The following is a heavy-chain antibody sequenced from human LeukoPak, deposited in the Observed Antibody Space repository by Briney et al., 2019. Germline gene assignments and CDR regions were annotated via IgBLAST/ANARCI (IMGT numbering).Heavy chain of an antibody. D-gene: IGHD3-10*01. V-gene: IGHV1-2*02. J-gene: IGHJ4*02. Sequence: GASVKVSCKASGYTFTGYYMHWVRQAPGQGLEWMGWINPNSGGTNYAQKFQGRVTVTRDTSISTAYMELSRLRSDDTAVYYCATAKIGFTVLLGTLYYWGQGTLVTVSS. CDR3: ATAKIGFTVLLGTLYY. CDR2: INPNSGGT. CDR1: GYTFTGYY.